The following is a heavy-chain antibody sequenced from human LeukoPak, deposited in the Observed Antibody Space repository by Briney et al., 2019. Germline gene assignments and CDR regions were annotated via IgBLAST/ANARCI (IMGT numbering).Heavy chain of an antibody. CDR2: IGSSGGGI. CDR3: ARELLTGDFDY. V-gene: IGHV3-23*01. D-gene: IGHD7-27*01. CDR1: GFTFSTYT. Sequence: GGSLRLSCAASGFTFSTYTMYWVRHPPGKRLEWVSIIGSSGGGIHYADSVKGRFTISRDNSKNALYLQMNSLRDEDTAVYYCARELLTGDFDYWGQGTLVTVSS. J-gene: IGHJ4*02.